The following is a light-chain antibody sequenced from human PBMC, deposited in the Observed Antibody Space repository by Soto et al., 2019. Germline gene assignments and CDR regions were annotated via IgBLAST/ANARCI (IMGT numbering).Light chain of an antibody. CDR2: GAS. CDR3: QQYNNWLPWT. Sequence: EIVMTQSPATLSVSPGERATLSCRASQSVSSNLAWYQQKPGQAPRLLIYGASTRATGTPARSSGSGSGTEFSLTISSLQSEDFAVYYCQQYNNWLPWTFGQGTKVDIK. V-gene: IGKV3-15*01. CDR1: QSVSSN. J-gene: IGKJ1*01.